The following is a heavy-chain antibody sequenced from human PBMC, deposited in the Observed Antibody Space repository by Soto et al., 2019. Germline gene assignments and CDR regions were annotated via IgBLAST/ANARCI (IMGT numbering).Heavy chain of an antibody. CDR3: AKDYVHCSGGSCYEGADAFDI. V-gene: IGHV3-23*01. Sequence: EVQLLESGGGLVQPGGSLRLSCAASGFTFSSYAMSWVRQAPGKGLEWVSAIIGSGGSTYYADSVKGRFTISRDNSTNTLYLQMNSVRAEDTAVYYCAKDYVHCSGGSCYEGADAFDIWGQGTMVTVSS. CDR1: GFTFSSYA. CDR2: IIGSGGST. D-gene: IGHD2-15*01. J-gene: IGHJ3*02.